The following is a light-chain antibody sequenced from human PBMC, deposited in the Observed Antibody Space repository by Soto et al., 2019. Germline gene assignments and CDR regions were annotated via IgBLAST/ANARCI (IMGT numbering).Light chain of an antibody. CDR1: QSVSSNY. V-gene: IGKV3-20*01. CDR2: GAS. J-gene: IGKJ1*01. CDR3: HQYSSSPRT. Sequence: EIVLTQSPATLSLSPGERAALSCRTSQSVSSNYLAWYQQKPGQAPRLLIYGASIRATGIPDRFSGSGSGTDFTLSISRLEPEDFAVYYCHQYSSSPRTFGQGTKVDI.